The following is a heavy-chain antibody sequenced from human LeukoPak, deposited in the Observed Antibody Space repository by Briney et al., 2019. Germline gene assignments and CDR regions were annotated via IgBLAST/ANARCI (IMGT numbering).Heavy chain of an antibody. D-gene: IGHD2-2*01. V-gene: IGHV4-4*07. CDR3: ARVSTSSKKGSAFDI. CDR2: IYTSGST. CDR1: GGSISSYY. J-gene: IGHJ3*02. Sequence: SETLSLTCTVSGGSISSYYWSWIRQPAGKGLEWIGRIYTSGSTNYNPSLKSRVTMSVDTSKNQFSLKLSSVTAADTAVYYCARVSTSSKKGSAFDIWGQGTMVTASS.